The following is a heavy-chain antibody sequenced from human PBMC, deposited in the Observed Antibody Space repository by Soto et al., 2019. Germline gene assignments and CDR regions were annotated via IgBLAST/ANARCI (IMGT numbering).Heavy chain of an antibody. CDR3: AHIFDFDWVWAFEY. Sequence: QITLKESGPPLVKPTQTLTLTCTFSGFSLDTSGVGVGWIRQPPGKTLEWLALIYWDDDKRYSPSLNRRLTITKDTSKNQVVLRMTNVDPVDTATYYCAHIFDFDWVWAFEYWGQGALVTVSS. CDR1: GFSLDTSGVG. CDR2: IYWDDDK. D-gene: IGHD3-9*01. J-gene: IGHJ4*02. V-gene: IGHV2-5*02.